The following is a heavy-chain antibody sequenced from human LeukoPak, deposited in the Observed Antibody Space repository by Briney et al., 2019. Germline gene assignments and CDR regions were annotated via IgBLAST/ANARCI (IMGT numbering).Heavy chain of an antibody. J-gene: IGHJ6*02. V-gene: IGHV3-66*01. CDR3: ARGPGLDYYYYGMDV. D-gene: IGHD1-14*01. Sequence: GGSLRLSCAASGFTVSSNYMSWVRQAPGKGLEWVSVIYSGGSTYYADSVKGRFTISRDNSKNTLYLQMNSLRAEDTAVYYCARGPGLDYYYYGMDVWGQGTTVTVSS. CDR2: IYSGGST. CDR1: GFTVSSNY.